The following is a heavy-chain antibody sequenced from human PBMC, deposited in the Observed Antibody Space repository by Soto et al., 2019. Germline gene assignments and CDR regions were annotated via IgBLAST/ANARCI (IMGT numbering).Heavy chain of an antibody. CDR3: ARGRYYDILTGYEGNYDY. V-gene: IGHV4-34*01. CDR2: INHSGST. Sequence: SETLSLTCAVYGGSFSGYYWSWIRQPPGKGLEWIGEINHSGSTNYNPSLKSRVTISVDTSKNQFSLKLSSVTAADTAVYYCARGRYYDILTGYEGNYDYWGQGTLVTVSS. CDR1: GGSFSGYY. J-gene: IGHJ4*02. D-gene: IGHD3-9*01.